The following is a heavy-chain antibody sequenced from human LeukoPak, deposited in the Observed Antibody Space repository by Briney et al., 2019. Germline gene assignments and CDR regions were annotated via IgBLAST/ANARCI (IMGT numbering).Heavy chain of an antibody. CDR1: GYTFTSYG. CDR3: AGPLEAIEENAFDI. V-gene: IGHV1-18*01. J-gene: IGHJ3*02. Sequence: GASVKVSCKASGYTFTSYGISWVRQAPGQGLEWMGWISTYNGNTNYAQKLQGRVTMTTDTSTSTAYMELRSLRSDDTAVYYCAGPLEAIEENAFDIWGQGTMVTVSS. CDR2: ISTYNGNT. D-gene: IGHD3-3*01.